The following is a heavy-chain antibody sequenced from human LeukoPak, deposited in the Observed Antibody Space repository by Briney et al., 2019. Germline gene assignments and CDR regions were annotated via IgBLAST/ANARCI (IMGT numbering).Heavy chain of an antibody. J-gene: IGHJ5*02. V-gene: IGHV3-48*03. CDR1: GFTFSTYE. CDR2: ISTSGSTI. D-gene: IGHD2-2*03. CDR3: ARGTGYCLDP. Sequence: GGSLRLSCAASGFTFSTYEMNWVRQAPGKGLEWVSYISTSGSTIYYADSVKGRFTISRDNAKNSLYLQMNSLRAEDTATYYCARGTGYCLDPWGQGTLVTVSS.